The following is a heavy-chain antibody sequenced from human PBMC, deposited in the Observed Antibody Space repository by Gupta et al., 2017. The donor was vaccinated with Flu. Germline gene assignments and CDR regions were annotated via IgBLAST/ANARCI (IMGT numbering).Heavy chain of an antibody. CDR2: LSGSGGSI. CDR1: NNFA. CDR3: SRGRDYMVWYHLGY. Sequence: NNFAMSWGRQGPGKGMEVVSALSGSGGSIYDSDAWKGRFTTYRDNSNKKLYFQIKPPMAAATAVYYCSRGRDYMVWYHLGYWGQGTLVTVSS. V-gene: IGHV3-23*01. J-gene: IGHJ4*02. D-gene: IGHD3-10*01.